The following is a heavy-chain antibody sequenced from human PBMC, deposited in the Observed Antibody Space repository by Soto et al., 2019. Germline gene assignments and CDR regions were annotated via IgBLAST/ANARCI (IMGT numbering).Heavy chain of an antibody. V-gene: IGHV3-11*01. CDR2: ISSSGSTI. CDR1: GFTFSDYY. J-gene: IGHJ6*03. D-gene: IGHD6-13*01. Sequence: GGSLRLSCAASGFTFSDYYMSWIRQAPGKGLEWVSYISSSGSTIYYADSVKGRFTISRDNAKNSLYLHMNSLRAEDTAVYYCSRVSSSSWYYWPHYYYMDVRGKGTTVTVSS. CDR3: SRVSSSSWYYWPHYYYMDV.